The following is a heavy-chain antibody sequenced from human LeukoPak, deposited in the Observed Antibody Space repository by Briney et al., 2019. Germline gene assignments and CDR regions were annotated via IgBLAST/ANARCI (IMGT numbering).Heavy chain of an antibody. D-gene: IGHD1-14*01. Sequence: PGGSLRLSCAASRFTFSSYGMNWVRQAPGKGLEWVSSISSSGSYIYYADSVKGRFTISRDNSKNTLYLQMNSLRPEDTAVYYCAKVLGSLRTNDAFDIWGQGTVVTVSS. CDR1: RFTFSSYG. CDR3: AKVLGSLRTNDAFDI. J-gene: IGHJ3*02. CDR2: ISSSGSYI. V-gene: IGHV3-21*06.